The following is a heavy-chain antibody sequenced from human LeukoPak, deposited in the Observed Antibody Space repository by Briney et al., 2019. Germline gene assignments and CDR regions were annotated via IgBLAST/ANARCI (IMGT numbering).Heavy chain of an antibody. V-gene: IGHV1-18*01. CDR2: ISTDNGNT. D-gene: IGHD2-2*01. Sequence: ASVKVSCKASGYTFSNFDISWVRQAPGQGLEWKARISTDNGNTDYAQKFQGRVTMTTDTSTNTAYMEMRSLTSDDTAVYYCARDGAHCGSANCYFDNWGQGTLVIVSS. CDR1: GYTFSNFD. CDR3: ARDGAHCGSANCYFDN. J-gene: IGHJ4*02.